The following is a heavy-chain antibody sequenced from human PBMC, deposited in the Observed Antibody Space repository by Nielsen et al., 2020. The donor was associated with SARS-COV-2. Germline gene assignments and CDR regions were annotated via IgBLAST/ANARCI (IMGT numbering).Heavy chain of an antibody. CDR1: GFTFSSYG. Sequence: GESLKISCAASGFTFSSYGMHWVRQAPGKGLEWVAVIWYDGSNKYYADSVKGRFTISRDNSKNTLYLQMNSLRAEDTAVYYCARWPDILTGHFDYWGQGTLVTVSS. CDR2: IWYDGSNK. J-gene: IGHJ4*02. CDR3: ARWPDILTGHFDY. D-gene: IGHD3-9*01. V-gene: IGHV3-33*01.